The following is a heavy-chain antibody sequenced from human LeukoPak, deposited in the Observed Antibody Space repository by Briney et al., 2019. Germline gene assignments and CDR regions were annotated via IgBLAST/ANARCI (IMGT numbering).Heavy chain of an antibody. Sequence: PGGSLRLSCAASGFTFSSYEMNWVRQAPGKGLEWVSAISGSGGSTYYADSVKGRFTISRDNSKNMLYLQMNSLRAEDTAVYYCAKDPAMANEYYFDYWGQGTLVTVSS. D-gene: IGHD5-18*01. CDR3: AKDPAMANEYYFDY. CDR2: ISGSGGST. CDR1: GFTFSSYE. J-gene: IGHJ4*02. V-gene: IGHV3-23*01.